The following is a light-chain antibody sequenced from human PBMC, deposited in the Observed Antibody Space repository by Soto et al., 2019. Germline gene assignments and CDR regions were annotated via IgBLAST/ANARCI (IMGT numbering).Light chain of an antibody. J-gene: IGLJ1*01. V-gene: IGLV2-14*01. CDR3: SSCASSNTHV. CDR2: EVS. Sequence: QSALTQPASVSGSPGQSITISCTGTSSDVGGYNYVSWYQQHPGKAPKLMIYEVSNRPSGVSNRFSGSKSGNTASLTISGLQAEDEADYYCSSCASSNTHVFGTGTQLTV. CDR1: SSDVGGYNY.